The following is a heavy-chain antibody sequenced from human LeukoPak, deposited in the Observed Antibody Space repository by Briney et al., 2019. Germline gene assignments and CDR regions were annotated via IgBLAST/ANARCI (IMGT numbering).Heavy chain of an antibody. J-gene: IGHJ4*02. V-gene: IGHV4-4*02. CDR1: GGSISSSNW. D-gene: IGHD2-2*01. CDR3: ATSEGVVPAAIDY. CDR2: IYHSGST. Sequence: PSETLSLTCAVSGGSISSSNWWSWVRQPPGKGLEWIGEIYHSGSTNYNPSLKSRVTISVDKSKNQFSLKLSSVTAADTAVYYCATSEGVVPAAIDYWGQGTLVTVSS.